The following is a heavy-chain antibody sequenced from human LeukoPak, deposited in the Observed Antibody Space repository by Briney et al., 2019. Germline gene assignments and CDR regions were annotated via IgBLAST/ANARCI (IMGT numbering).Heavy chain of an antibody. CDR3: ARPVGWLGSYFLG. V-gene: IGHV4-39*01. J-gene: IGHJ4*02. D-gene: IGHD1-26*01. CDR2: IYYSGST. CDR1: GGSISSSSYY. Sequence: PSETLSLTCTVSGGSISSSSYYWGWIRQPPGKGLEWIGSIYYSGSTYYNPSLKSRVTISVDTSKNQFSLKLSSVTAADTAVYYCARPVGWLGSYFLGWGQGTLVTVSS.